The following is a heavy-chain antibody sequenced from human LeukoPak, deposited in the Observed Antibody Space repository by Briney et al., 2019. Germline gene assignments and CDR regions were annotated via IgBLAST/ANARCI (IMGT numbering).Heavy chain of an antibody. Sequence: GGSLRLSCAASGFTFSSYGMHWVRQAPGKGLEWVAFIRYDGSNKYYTDSVKGRFTISRDNSKNTLYLQMNSLRAEDTAVYYCAKGRGWEASYYYYYMDVWGKGTTATISS. J-gene: IGHJ6*03. D-gene: IGHD1-26*01. CDR2: IRYDGSNK. CDR3: AKGRGWEASYYYYYMDV. V-gene: IGHV3-30*02. CDR1: GFTFSSYG.